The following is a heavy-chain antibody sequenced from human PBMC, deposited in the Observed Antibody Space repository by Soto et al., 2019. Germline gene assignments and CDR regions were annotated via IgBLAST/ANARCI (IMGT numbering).Heavy chain of an antibody. Sequence: EVQLLESAGGLVQPGGSLRLSCAASRFTLRNYVVNRVRQAPGKGLEWVSTTGGSGDTYYPDSVKGRFTISRDNSKNTAYLEMITLRAEDTAVYYCATSGHCGGLRCSSFDMWGQGTVVTVSS. CDR2: TGGSGDT. J-gene: IGHJ3*02. CDR1: RFTLRNYV. V-gene: IGHV3-23*01. CDR3: ATSGHCGGLRCSSFDM. D-gene: IGHD2-21*01.